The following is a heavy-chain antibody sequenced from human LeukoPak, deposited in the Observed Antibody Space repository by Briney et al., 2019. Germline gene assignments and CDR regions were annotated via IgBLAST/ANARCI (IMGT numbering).Heavy chain of an antibody. Sequence: PSQTLSLTCAVSGGSISSGGYSWSWIRQPPGKGLEWIGYIYQSGSTYYNPSLKSRVTISVDRSKNQFSLKLSSVTAADTAVYYCARWTTAYGDYVVADYWGQGTLVTVSS. CDR1: GGSISSGGYS. CDR2: IYQSGST. V-gene: IGHV4-30-2*01. J-gene: IGHJ4*02. CDR3: ARWTTAYGDYVVADY. D-gene: IGHD4-17*01.